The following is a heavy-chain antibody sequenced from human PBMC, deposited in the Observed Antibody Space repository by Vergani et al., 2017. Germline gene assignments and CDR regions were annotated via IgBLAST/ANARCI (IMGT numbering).Heavy chain of an antibody. CDR1: GGSISSGDYY. Sequence: QVQLQESGPGLVKPSQTLSLTCTVSGGSISSGDYYWSWIRQPPGKGLEWIGYIYYSGSTYYNPSLKSRVTISVDTSKNQFSLKLSSLTAADTAVYYCARGRVLRYFDWLSHLDYWGQGTLVTVSS. J-gene: IGHJ4*02. CDR3: ARGRVLRYFDWLSHLDY. V-gene: IGHV4-30-4*08. CDR2: IYYSGST. D-gene: IGHD3-9*01.